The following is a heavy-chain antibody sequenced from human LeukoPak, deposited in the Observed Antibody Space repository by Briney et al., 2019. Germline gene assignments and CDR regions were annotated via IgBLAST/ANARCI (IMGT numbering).Heavy chain of an antibody. CDR2: INHSGST. V-gene: IGHV4-34*01. Sequence: PSETLSLTCAVYGGSFSGYYWSWIRQPPGKGLEWIGEINHSGSTNYIPSLKSRVTISVDTSKNQFSLKLSSVTAADTAVYYCARGSGYSYHYYFDYWGQGTLVTVSS. D-gene: IGHD5-18*01. J-gene: IGHJ4*02. CDR1: GGSFSGYY. CDR3: ARGSGYSYHYYFDY.